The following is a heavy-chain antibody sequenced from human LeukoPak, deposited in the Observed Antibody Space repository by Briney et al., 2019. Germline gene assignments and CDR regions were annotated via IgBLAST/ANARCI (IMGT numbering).Heavy chain of an antibody. CDR2: IYTSGST. CDR3: ARGGLISLANTPLGAFDI. D-gene: IGHD3/OR15-3a*01. CDR1: GGSISSGSYY. V-gene: IGHV4-61*02. Sequence: TLSLTCTVSGGSISSGSYYWSWIRQPAGKGLEWIGRIYTSGSTNYNPSLKSRVTISVDTSKNQFSLQLNSVTPEDTAVYYCARGGLISLANTPLGAFDIWGQGTMVSVSS. J-gene: IGHJ3*02.